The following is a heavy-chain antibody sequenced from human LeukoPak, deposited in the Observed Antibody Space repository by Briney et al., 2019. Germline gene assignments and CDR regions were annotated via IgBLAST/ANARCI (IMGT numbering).Heavy chain of an antibody. J-gene: IGHJ4*02. CDR1: GFTFSSYG. Sequence: GRSLRLSCAASGFTFSSYGMHWVRQAPGKGLEWVAVISYDGSNKYYADSVKGRFTISRDNSKNTLYLQMNSLRAEDTAVYYCAKDGDQYSGSYYYFDHWGQGTLVTVSS. CDR2: ISYDGSNK. D-gene: IGHD1-26*01. V-gene: IGHV3-30*18. CDR3: AKDGDQYSGSYYYFDH.